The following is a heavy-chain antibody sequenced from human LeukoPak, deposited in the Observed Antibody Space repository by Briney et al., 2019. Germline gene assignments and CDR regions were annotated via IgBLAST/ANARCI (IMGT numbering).Heavy chain of an antibody. Sequence: PGGSLRLSCAASGFTFSSYWMSWVRQAPGKRLGWVANIKQDGSEKYYVDSVKGRSTISRDNAKNSLYLQMNSLRAEDTAVYYCARSVPLPTVVTPPLDYWGQGTLVTVSS. D-gene: IGHD4-23*01. J-gene: IGHJ4*02. V-gene: IGHV3-7*01. CDR3: ARSVPLPTVVTPPLDY. CDR2: IKQDGSEK. CDR1: GFTFSSYW.